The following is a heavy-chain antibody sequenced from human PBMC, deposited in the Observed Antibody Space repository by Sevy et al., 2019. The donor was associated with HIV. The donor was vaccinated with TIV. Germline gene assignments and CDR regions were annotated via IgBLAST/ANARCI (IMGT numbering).Heavy chain of an antibody. V-gene: IGHV1-2*02. CDR2: INPKSGAT. CDR1: GYTFTDTGYY. Sequence: ASLNVSCKASGYTFTDTGYYVHWVRQAPGQGLEWMGWINPKSGATNYAQKFQGRVTMTRDTSVSTANMELSRMRSDDTAVYYGARESYDFWTGPVDYDYGMDVWAQGTTVTVSS. J-gene: IGHJ6*02. CDR3: ARESYDFWTGPVDYDYGMDV. D-gene: IGHD3-3*01.